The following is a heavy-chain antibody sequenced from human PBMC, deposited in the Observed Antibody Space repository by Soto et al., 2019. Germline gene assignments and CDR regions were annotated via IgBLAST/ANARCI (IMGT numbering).Heavy chain of an antibody. J-gene: IGHJ4*02. Sequence: PSETLSLTCTVSGGSIGSSSYYWGWIRQPPGKGLEWIGSIYYSGSTYYNPSLKSRVTISVDTSKNQFSLKLSSVTAADTAVYYCARHMGSFSPFDYWGQGTLVTVSS. D-gene: IGHD1-26*01. CDR2: IYYSGST. CDR1: GGSIGSSSYY. CDR3: ARHMGSFSPFDY. V-gene: IGHV4-39*01.